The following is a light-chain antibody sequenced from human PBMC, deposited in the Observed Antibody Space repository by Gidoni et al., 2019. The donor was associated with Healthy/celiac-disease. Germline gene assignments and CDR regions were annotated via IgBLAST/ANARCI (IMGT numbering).Light chain of an antibody. CDR1: QSVSSSY. Sequence: EIVLTQSPGTLSLSPGERATLSCRARQSVSSSYLAWYQQKPGQAPRLLIYGASSRATVIPDRLSGSGSGTEFTLTISRLEPEDWAVYYCQQYGSSPFFTFGQGTKVDIK. CDR3: QQYGSSPFFT. J-gene: IGKJ3*01. V-gene: IGKV3-20*01. CDR2: GAS.